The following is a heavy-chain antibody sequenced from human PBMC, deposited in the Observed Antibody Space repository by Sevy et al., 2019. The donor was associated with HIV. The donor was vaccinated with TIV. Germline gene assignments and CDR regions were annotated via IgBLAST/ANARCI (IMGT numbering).Heavy chain of an antibody. CDR1: GFTFSNAW. CDR2: IKSKTDGGTI. D-gene: IGHD6-6*01. V-gene: IGHV3-15*01. CDR3: TTGGLAARFDP. Sequence: GGSLRLSCAASGFTFSNAWMSWVRQAPGKGLEWVGRIKSKTDGGTIDYAAPVKGRFTISGDDSKNTLYLQMNSLKTEDTAVYYCTTGGLAARFDPWGQGTLVTVSS. J-gene: IGHJ5*02.